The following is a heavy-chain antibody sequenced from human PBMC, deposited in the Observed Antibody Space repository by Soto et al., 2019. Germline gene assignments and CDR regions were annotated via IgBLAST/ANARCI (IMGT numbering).Heavy chain of an antibody. CDR1: GGSINSNNYY. D-gene: IGHD2-15*01. V-gene: IGHV4-39*02. CDR2: IYYDGST. J-gene: IGHJ4*02. Sequence: QLHLQESGPGLVKPSETLSLTCTVSGGSINSNNYYWAWIRQPPGKGLAWIASIYYDGSTYYNSFPQRRGSISGGPAQNPFSLELSSATAAGTAGYFCAKVVVAATRHTDFDSWGQGTLVTVSS. CDR3: AKVVVAATRHTDFDS.